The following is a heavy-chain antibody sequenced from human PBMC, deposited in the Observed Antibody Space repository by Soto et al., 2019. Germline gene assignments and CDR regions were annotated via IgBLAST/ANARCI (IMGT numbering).Heavy chain of an antibody. V-gene: IGHV3-23*01. CDR3: AKDTRAGQDDQSPFDY. CDR1: GFTFSNYG. D-gene: IGHD1-26*01. Sequence: PGGSLRLSCASSGFTFSNYGMHWVRQAPGKGLEWVSGISASGISTYYADSVKGRFTISRDNSKNTLYLQMNSLRAEDTAVYFCAKDTRAGQDDQSPFDYWGQGTLATVSS. J-gene: IGHJ4*02. CDR2: ISASGIST.